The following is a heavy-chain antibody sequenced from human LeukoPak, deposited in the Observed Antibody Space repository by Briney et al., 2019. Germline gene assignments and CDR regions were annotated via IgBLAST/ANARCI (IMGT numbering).Heavy chain of an antibody. CDR2: IYYSGST. J-gene: IGHJ4*02. D-gene: IGHD3-22*01. Sequence: SQTLSLTCTVSGGSISSGGYYWSWIRQHPGKGLEWIGYIYYSGSTYYNPSLKSRVTISVDTSKSQFSLKLSSVTAADTAVYYCARVYSGYYYGAFDYWGQETLVTVSS. CDR3: ARVYSGYYYGAFDY. CDR1: GGSISSGGYY. V-gene: IGHV4-31*03.